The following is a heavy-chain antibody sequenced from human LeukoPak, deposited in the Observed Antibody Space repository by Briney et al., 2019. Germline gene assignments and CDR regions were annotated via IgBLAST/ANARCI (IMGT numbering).Heavy chain of an antibody. V-gene: IGHV1-2*02. J-gene: IGHJ4*02. CDR2: INPNTGAT. Sequence: ASVKVSCKASGYTFTCYYMHWVRQAPGQGREWRGWINPNTGATKYAQKFQGRVTLTRDTSISADKMELSSLRSDDTAVYYCARLPRCSGGICFLDYWGREPWSPSPQ. CDR3: ARLPRCSGGICFLDY. CDR1: GYTFTCYY. D-gene: IGHD2-8*02.